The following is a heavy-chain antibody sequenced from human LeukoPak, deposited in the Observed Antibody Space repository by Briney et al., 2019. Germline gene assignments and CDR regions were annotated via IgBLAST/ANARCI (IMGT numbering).Heavy chain of an antibody. D-gene: IGHD3-22*01. V-gene: IGHV3-21*01. Sequence: GGSLRLSCAASGFTFRDYSMNWVRQAPGKGLEWVSYISSSSSYIYYADSVKGRFTISRDNAKNSLSLQMNSLRAEDTAVYYCARTPSGVVVITSYDYWGQGTLVTVSS. CDR3: ARTPSGVVVITSYDY. J-gene: IGHJ4*02. CDR2: ISSSSSYI. CDR1: GFTFRDYS.